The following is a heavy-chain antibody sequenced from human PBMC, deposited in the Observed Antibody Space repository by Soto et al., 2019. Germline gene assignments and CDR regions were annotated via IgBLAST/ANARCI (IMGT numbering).Heavy chain of an antibody. V-gene: IGHV3-23*01. D-gene: IGHD5-18*01. J-gene: IGHJ5*02. CDR3: AKSGRNSYGLISWLFDR. CDR2: ISTSGINT. CDR1: GFTFSNYA. Sequence: EVQLLESGGGLVQPGGSLRLSCAASGFTFSNYAMSWVRQAPGRGLEWVSSISTSGINTYYADSVKGRFTISRDISRNTLYLQMNSLRVEDTAVFYCAKSGRNSYGLISWLFDRWGQGTLVTVSS.